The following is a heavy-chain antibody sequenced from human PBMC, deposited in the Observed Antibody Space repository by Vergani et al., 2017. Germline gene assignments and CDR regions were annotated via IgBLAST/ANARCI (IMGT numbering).Heavy chain of an antibody. Sequence: EVQLVESGGVVVQPGGSLRLSCAASGFTFDDYAMHWVRQAPGKGLEWVSLISWDGGSTYYADSVKGRFTISRDNSKNSLYLQMNSLRAEDTALYYCAKSGPRPQHSSGWYLEYYFDYWGQGTLVTVSS. J-gene: IGHJ4*02. V-gene: IGHV3-43D*04. CDR3: AKSGPRPQHSSGWYLEYYFDY. CDR1: GFTFDDYA. D-gene: IGHD6-19*01. CDR2: ISWDGGST.